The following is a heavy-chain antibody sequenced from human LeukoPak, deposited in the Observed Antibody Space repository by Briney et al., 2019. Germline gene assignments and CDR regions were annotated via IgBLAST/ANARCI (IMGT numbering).Heavy chain of an antibody. CDR1: GGSISSYY. J-gene: IGHJ5*02. CDR2: IYYSGST. V-gene: IGHV4-59*08. CDR3: ATSIAAAGGSWFDP. D-gene: IGHD6-13*01. Sequence: SETLSLTCTVSGGSISSYYWSWIRQPPGKGLEWIGYIYYSGSTYYNPSLKSRVTISVDTSKNQFSLKLSSVTAADTAVYYCATSIAAAGGSWFDPWGQGTLVTVSS.